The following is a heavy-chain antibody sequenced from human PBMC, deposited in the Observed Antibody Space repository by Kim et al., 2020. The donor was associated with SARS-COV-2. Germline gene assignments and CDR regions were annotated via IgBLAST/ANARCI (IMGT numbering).Heavy chain of an antibody. CDR2: IIPILGIE. D-gene: IGHD3-16*01. CDR3: ARPFEDSTYLWPSYYYYGMDV. V-gene: IGHV1-69*04. Sequence: SVKVSCKASGGTFSSYAISWVRQAPGQGLEWMGRIIPILGIENYAQKFQDRVTITADNSTSTAYIELSSLRTEDTAAYYCARPFEDSTYLWPSYYYYGMDVWGQGTTVTVSS. J-gene: IGHJ6*02. CDR1: GGTFSSYA.